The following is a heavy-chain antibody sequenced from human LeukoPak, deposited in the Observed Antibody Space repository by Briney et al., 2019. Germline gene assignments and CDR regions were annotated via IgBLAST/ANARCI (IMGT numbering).Heavy chain of an antibody. CDR3: VSDPITMIRGVIIEGFDP. CDR1: GYTLTEIS. J-gene: IGHJ5*02. Sequence: ASVKVSCKVSGYTLTEISMHWVRQAPGKGLEWMGGFDPEEGETIYAQKFQGRVTMTGDTSTDTAYMELSSLRSEDTAVFYCVSDPITMIRGVIIEGFDPWAREPWSPSPQ. CDR2: FDPEEGET. D-gene: IGHD3-10*01. V-gene: IGHV1-24*01.